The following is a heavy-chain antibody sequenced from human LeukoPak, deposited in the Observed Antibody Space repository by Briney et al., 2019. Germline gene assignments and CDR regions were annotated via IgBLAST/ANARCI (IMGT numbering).Heavy chain of an antibody. Sequence: GGSLRLSCAASGFAFSYYWMNWVRQAPGKGLEWVANIKQDGSEKSYVDPVKGRFTISRDNAKNTPYLQMTTLRAEDTAVYFCARHTSDWYKEGANWGQGTPVTVSS. D-gene: IGHD6-19*01. CDR1: GFAFSYYW. CDR3: ARHTSDWYKEGAN. CDR2: IKQDGSEK. J-gene: IGHJ4*02. V-gene: IGHV3-7*01.